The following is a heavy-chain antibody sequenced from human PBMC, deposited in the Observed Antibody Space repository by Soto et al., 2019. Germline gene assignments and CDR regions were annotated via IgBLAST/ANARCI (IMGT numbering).Heavy chain of an antibody. J-gene: IGHJ4*02. V-gene: IGHV1-46*01. Sequence: ASVKVSCKASGYTFTSYYMHWVLQAPGQGLEWMGVVNLSGGSTNYAQRFQGRVTMTRDTSTSTVYMELSSLRSEDTAVYYCARDVIAAPGPFDYWGQGTLVTVSS. CDR3: ARDVIAAPGPFDY. D-gene: IGHD6-13*01. CDR1: GYTFTSYY. CDR2: VNLSGGST.